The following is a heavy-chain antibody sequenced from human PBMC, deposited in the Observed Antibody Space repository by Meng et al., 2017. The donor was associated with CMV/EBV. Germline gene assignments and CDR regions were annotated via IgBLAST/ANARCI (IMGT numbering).Heavy chain of an antibody. CDR1: GWSLSGYY. CDR2: INHSGST. J-gene: IGHJ4*02. Sequence: VQVQQWGAGLLKPLGTLSLPCAVYGWSLSGYYWSWIRQPPGKGLEWIGEINHSGSTNYNPSLKSRVTISVDTSKNQFSLKLSSVTAADTAVYYCARGRGSWYFVDYWGQGTLVTVSS. D-gene: IGHD6-13*01. V-gene: IGHV4-34*01. CDR3: ARGRGSWYFVDY.